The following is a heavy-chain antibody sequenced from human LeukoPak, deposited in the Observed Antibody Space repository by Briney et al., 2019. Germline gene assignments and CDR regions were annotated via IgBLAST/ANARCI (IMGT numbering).Heavy chain of an antibody. CDR3: ARILCSGGSCYGDY. CDR2: IYYSGST. J-gene: IGHJ4*02. CDR1: GGSISSYY. Sequence: SETLSLTCAVSGGSISSYYWSWIRQPPGKGLEWIGYIYYSGSTNYNPSLKSRVTISVDTSKNQFSLKLSSVTAADTAVCYCARILCSGGSCYGDYWGQGTLVTVSS. D-gene: IGHD2-15*01. V-gene: IGHV4-59*01.